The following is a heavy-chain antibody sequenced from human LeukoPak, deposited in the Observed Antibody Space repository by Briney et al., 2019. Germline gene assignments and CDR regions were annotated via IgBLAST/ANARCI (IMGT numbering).Heavy chain of an antibody. CDR2: LLYSGTT. CDR3: AGDVFEPYYFDY. V-gene: IGHV4-39*07. J-gene: IGHJ4*02. D-gene: IGHD3-10*01. Sequence: PSETLSLTCTVSGGSISNSSYYWGWIRQPPGKGLEWIGSLLYSGTTYYNPSLRSRVTMSVDTSKNQFSLNLSSLTAADTAMYYCAGDVFEPYYFDYWGQGTLVTVSS. CDR1: GGSISNSSYY.